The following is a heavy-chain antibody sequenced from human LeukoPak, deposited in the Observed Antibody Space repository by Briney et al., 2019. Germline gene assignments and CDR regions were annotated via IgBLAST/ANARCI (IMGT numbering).Heavy chain of an antibody. CDR2: INPNSGGT. Sequence: ASVKVSCKASGYTFIGYYMHWVRQAPGQGLEWMGWINPNSGGTNYAQKFQGRVTMTRDTSISTAYMELSRLRSDDTAVYYCARGAVGYSYGPEPDYWGQGTLVTVSS. D-gene: IGHD5-18*01. CDR1: GYTFIGYY. CDR3: ARGAVGYSYGPEPDY. J-gene: IGHJ4*02. V-gene: IGHV1-2*02.